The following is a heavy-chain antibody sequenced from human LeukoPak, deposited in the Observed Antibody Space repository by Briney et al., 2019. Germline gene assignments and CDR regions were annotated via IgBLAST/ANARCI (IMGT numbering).Heavy chain of an antibody. CDR2: IKQDGSEK. J-gene: IGHJ4*02. CDR3: ARDGFGNPLGC. CDR1: GVTFSSYW. D-gene: IGHD4-23*01. V-gene: IGHV3-7*05. Sequence: PGGSLRLSCAGSGVTFSSYWMGWVRQAPGKGLERVANIKQDGSEKYYVDSVKGRFTISRDNAKNSLYLQMNSLRAEDTAVYYCARDGFGNPLGCWGQGALVTVSS.